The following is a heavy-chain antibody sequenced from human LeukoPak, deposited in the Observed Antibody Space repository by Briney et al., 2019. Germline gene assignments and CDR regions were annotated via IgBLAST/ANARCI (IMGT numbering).Heavy chain of an antibody. Sequence: GGSLQISWKGSGCSFTSYWSGGVRQLPGKGREGMGIIYPGDADTRYSPSFQGQVTISADKSISTAYLQWSSLKASDTAMYYCARRENYANWFDPWGQGTLVTVSS. V-gene: IGHV5-51*01. D-gene: IGHD1-7*01. J-gene: IGHJ5*02. CDR3: ARRENYANWFDP. CDR2: IYPGDADT. CDR1: GCSFTSYW.